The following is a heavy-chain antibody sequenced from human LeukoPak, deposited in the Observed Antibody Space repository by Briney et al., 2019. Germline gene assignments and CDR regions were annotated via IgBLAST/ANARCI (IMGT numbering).Heavy chain of an antibody. V-gene: IGHV4-4*02. J-gene: IGHJ3*02. CDR1: GGSISTTNW. CDR2: IHYGGSA. Sequence: PSGTLSLTCDVSGGSISTTNWWTWVRQPPGKGLEWIGEIHYGGSATYNPSLNSRVSISLDKSKNQFSLKLRSVTAADTAVYYCARNGPTAAGAFDIWGQGTMVTVSS. CDR3: ARNGPTAAGAFDI. D-gene: IGHD6-13*01.